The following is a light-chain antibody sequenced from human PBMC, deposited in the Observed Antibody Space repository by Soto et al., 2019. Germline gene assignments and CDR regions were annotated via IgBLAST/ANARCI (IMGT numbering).Light chain of an antibody. V-gene: IGLV2-14*01. CDR3: SSYISSSTLHVV. CDR1: SSDVGGYNY. Sequence: QPVLTQPASVSGSPGQSITISCSGTSSDVGGYNYVSWYQQHPRKAPKLMIYEVSNRPSGVSNRFSGSKSGNTASLTISGLQAEDEADYYCSSYISSSTLHVVFGGGTQLTVL. CDR2: EVS. J-gene: IGLJ2*01.